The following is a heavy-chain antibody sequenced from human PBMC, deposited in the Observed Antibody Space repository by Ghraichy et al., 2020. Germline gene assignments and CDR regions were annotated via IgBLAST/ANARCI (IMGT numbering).Heavy chain of an antibody. CDR3: ARVGPHYYYYGMDV. V-gene: IGHV3-7*03. J-gene: IGHJ6*02. D-gene: IGHD3-10*01. Sequence: GESLNISCAASGFTFSSYWMSWVRQAPGKGLEWVVNIKQDGSEKSYVDSVKGRFTISRDNAKNSLYLQMNSLRADDTAVYYCARVGPHYYYYGMDVWGQGTTVTVSS. CDR2: IKQDGSEK. CDR1: GFTFSSYW.